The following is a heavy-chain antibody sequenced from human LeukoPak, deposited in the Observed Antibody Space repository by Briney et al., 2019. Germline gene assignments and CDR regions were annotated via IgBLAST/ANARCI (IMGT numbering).Heavy chain of an antibody. Sequence: PGRSLRLSCAASGFTLSSYALHWVRQAPGKALEWVALISYDGSNEYYADSVKGRFTISRDNSKNTLYLQMNSLRVEDTAVYYCASGGYMGATHCFDPWGQGTLVTVSS. CDR2: ISYDGSNE. V-gene: IGHV3-30*04. CDR3: ASGGYMGATHCFDP. J-gene: IGHJ5*02. D-gene: IGHD1-26*01. CDR1: GFTLSSYA.